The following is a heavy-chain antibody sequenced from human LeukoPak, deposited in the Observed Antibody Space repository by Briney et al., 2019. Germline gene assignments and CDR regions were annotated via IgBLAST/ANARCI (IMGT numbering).Heavy chain of an antibody. CDR1: GFAFSTYD. Sequence: PGGSLRLSCAVSGFAFSTYDLHWVRQAPGKGLEWVATVSYDVRTEYYADSTKGRFTISRDNSMNTLYLQMNSLRSEDTAVYYCATGNQNIGGGANLNANAFWGQGTMVTVSS. CDR2: VSYDVRTE. V-gene: IGHV3-30*01. J-gene: IGHJ3*01. D-gene: IGHD3-3*01. CDR3: ATGNQNIGGGANLNANAF.